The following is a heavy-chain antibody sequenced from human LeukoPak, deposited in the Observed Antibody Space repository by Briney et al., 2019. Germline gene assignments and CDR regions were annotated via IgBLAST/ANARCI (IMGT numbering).Heavy chain of an antibody. Sequence: PGGSLRLSCAASGFTFSSYAMSWVRQAPGKGLEWASAISGSGGSTYYADSVKGRFTISRDNSKNTLYLQMNSLRAEDTAVYYRAKDRRGLRWDYFDYWGQGTLVTVSS. V-gene: IGHV3-23*01. CDR2: ISGSGGST. CDR3: AKDRRGLRWDYFDY. J-gene: IGHJ4*02. D-gene: IGHD4-23*01. CDR1: GFTFSSYA.